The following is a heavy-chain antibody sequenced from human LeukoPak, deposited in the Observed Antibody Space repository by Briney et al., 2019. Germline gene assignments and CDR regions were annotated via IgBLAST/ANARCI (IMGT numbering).Heavy chain of an antibody. CDR2: ISSSSSNI. CDR3: ARAPYNWNDETNENWFDP. CDR1: GFTFSSYS. Sequence: PGGSLRLSCAASGFTFSSYSMNWVRQAPGKGLEWVSSISSSSSNIYYADSVKGRFTISRDNAKNSLCLQMNSLRAEDTAVYYCARAPYNWNDETNENWFDPWGQGTLVTVTS. V-gene: IGHV3-21*01. J-gene: IGHJ5*02. D-gene: IGHD1-20*01.